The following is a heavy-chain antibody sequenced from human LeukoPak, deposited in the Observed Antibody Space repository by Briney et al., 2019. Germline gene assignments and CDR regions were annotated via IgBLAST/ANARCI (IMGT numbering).Heavy chain of an antibody. V-gene: IGHV3-23*01. J-gene: IGHJ4*02. D-gene: IGHD2-15*01. CDR3: AKDYCRDGNCPFPFLDS. Sequence: GGSLRLSCAASGFTFNIYAMSWVRQAPGKGLEWVSIITGTGGRYYGDSVKGRFILSRDNSKNTVYMQMSSLRAEDTATYYCAKDYCRDGNCPFPFLDSWGQGTLVTVSS. CDR1: GFTFNIYA. CDR2: ITGTGGR.